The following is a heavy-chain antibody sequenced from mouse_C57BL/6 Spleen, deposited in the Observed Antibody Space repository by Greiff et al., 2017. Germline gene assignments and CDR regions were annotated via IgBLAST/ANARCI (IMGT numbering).Heavy chain of an antibody. Sequence: VQLQQPGAELVKPGASVKLSCKASGYTFTSYWMHWVKQRPGRGLEWIGRIDPNSGGTKYNEKFKSKATLTVDKPSSTAYVQLSSLTSEDSAVYYCARIYYGSSYVYYAMDYWGQGTSVTVSS. J-gene: IGHJ4*01. CDR3: ARIYYGSSYVYYAMDY. D-gene: IGHD1-1*01. V-gene: IGHV1-72*01. CDR2: IDPNSGGT. CDR1: GYTFTSYW.